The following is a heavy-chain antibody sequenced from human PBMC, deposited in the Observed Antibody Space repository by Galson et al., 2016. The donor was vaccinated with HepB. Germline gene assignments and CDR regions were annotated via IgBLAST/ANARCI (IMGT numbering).Heavy chain of an antibody. CDR1: GFTFSNAW. V-gene: IGHV3-11*04. CDR2: ITSDSDRI. Sequence: SLRLSCAASGFTFSNAWMSWVRQAPGTGLEWLSYITSDSDRIYYADSAKGPFTISRDNGKNSLFLQMNSLRVEDTAIYYCARESYNRFDPWGQGTVVTVSS. CDR3: ARESYNRFDP. J-gene: IGHJ5*01.